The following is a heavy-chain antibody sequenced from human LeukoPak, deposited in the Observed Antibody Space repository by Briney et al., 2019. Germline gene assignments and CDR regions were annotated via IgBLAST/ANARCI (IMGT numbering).Heavy chain of an antibody. CDR3: ARVAGQGWGPITSGVPAYLDY. CDR2: ICGSGGST. J-gene: IGHJ4*02. CDR1: GLTFNDYS. Sequence: GGSLRLSWSPFGLTFNDYSMNWVRHAPGKGLERVSAICGSGGSTYSADSVRGRFTNSRDNPKNTLYLQMNSLRAEDTAVYYCARVAGQGWGPITSGVPAYLDYWGQGTLVTVSS. D-gene: IGHD1-14*01. V-gene: IGHV3-23*01.